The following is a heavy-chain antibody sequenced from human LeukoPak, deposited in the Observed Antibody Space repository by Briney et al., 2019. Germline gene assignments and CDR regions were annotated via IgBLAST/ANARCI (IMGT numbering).Heavy chain of an antibody. CDR3: ARRSAYYYGSGSYYNTYNWFDP. CDR1: GGSFRGYY. Sequence: PSETLSLTCAVYGGSFRGYYWSWIRQPPGKGLEGIGEINHSGSTNYNPSLKSRVTISVDTSKNQFSLKLSSVTAADTAVYYCARRSAYYYGSGSYYNTYNWFDPWGQGTLVTVSS. J-gene: IGHJ5*02. CDR2: INHSGST. D-gene: IGHD3-10*01. V-gene: IGHV4-34*01.